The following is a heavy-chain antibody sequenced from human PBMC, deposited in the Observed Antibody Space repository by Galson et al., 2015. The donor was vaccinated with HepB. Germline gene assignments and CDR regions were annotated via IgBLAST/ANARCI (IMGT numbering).Heavy chain of an antibody. D-gene: IGHD3-3*01. CDR2: ISSSSGHT. CDR3: AALGSHTMPFDY. J-gene: IGHJ4*02. CDR1: GFIFSTYT. Sequence: SLRLSCAASGFIFSTYTMNWVRQAPGKGLEWVSSISSSSGHTYYADSVKGRFTLSRDNAKNSLFLQMNSLRVEDTAIYYCAALGSHTMPFDYWGQGALVTVSS. V-gene: IGHV3-21*06.